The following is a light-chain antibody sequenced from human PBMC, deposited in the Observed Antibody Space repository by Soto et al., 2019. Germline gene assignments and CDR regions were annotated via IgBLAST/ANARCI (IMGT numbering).Light chain of an antibody. J-gene: IGLJ2*01. Sequence: QSALTQPASVSGSPGQSITISCTGTSSDVGGYNYVSCYQQHPVKAPKLMIYEVSNRPSGVSNRFSGSKSGNTAPLTISGLQAEYEVVYYMIPSISSSNPVVCGGGT. CDR2: EVS. CDR1: SSDVGGYNY. V-gene: IGLV2-14*01. CDR3: IPSISSSNPVV.